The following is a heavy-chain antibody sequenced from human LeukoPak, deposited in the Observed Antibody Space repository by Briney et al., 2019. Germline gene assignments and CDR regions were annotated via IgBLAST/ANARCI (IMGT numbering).Heavy chain of an antibody. J-gene: IGHJ3*02. V-gene: IGHV4-34*01. D-gene: IGHD6-25*01. CDR1: DGPLRGYL. CDR2: INHSGST. Sequence: ASETLSLTCAVYDGPLRGYLWSWIRQTPGRGLEWIGEINHSGSTNYNPSLKSRVTISVDTSKNQFSLKLSSVTAADTAVYYCARRPDGFDTWGQGTKVTVSS. CDR3: ARRPDGFDT.